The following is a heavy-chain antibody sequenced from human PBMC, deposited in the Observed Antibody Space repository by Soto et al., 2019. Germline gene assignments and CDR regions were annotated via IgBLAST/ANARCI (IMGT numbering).Heavy chain of an antibody. V-gene: IGHV4-31*03. J-gene: IGHJ3*02. CDR2: IFYSGST. CDR3: ARVGYYAGSGYNAFNI. Sequence: QVQLQESRPGLVKPSQTLSLTCTVSGGSISSGGYYWSWIRQHPGKGLAWIGYIFYSGSTYYHPSPKSRVIISVDTSQNQFSLKLRSVTAADTAVYYCARVGYYAGSGYNAFNIWGQGTMVTVDS. D-gene: IGHD3-22*01. CDR1: GGSISSGGYY.